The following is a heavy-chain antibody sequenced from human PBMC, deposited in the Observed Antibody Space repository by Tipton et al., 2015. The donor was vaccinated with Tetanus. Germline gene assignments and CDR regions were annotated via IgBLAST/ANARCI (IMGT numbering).Heavy chain of an antibody. V-gene: IGHV4-31*02. CDR3: ARLPCSAPCSFGGGFDF. CDR2: IFTSESV. CDR1: GASISSGDYF. Sequence: LRLSCTVSGASISSGDYFWSWIRQYPGKGLEWIGYIFTSESVYYNPSLKSRLIISMDSSKNQFSLSLISVTAADTAVYYCARLPCSAPCSFGGGFDFWGQGSLVTVSS. J-gene: IGHJ4*02. D-gene: IGHD3-3*01.